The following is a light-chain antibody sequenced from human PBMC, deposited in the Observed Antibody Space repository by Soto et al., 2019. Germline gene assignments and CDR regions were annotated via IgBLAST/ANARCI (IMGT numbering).Light chain of an antibody. Sequence: DIQMTQSPSSLSASVGDRVNITCRASQTVSSYLNWYQQKPGKAPKVLIYDASSWAGGVPSRFTGSGSGTESTLTIKSLKPDDFATYYCQQYSVYWTFGQGTKVDIK. CDR1: QTVSSY. CDR3: QQYSVYWT. V-gene: IGKV1-5*01. CDR2: DAS. J-gene: IGKJ1*01.